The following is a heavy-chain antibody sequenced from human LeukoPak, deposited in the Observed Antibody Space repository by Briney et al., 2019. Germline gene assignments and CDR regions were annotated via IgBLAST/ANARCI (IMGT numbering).Heavy chain of an antibody. D-gene: IGHD6-25*01. V-gene: IGHV1-8*03. CDR2: MNPNNGDS. CDR1: GYTFTNYH. CDR3: ARSTSFTASGYDY. Sequence: ASLKVSCKASGYTFTNYHINWVRQATGQGLESMGWMNPNNGDSGYAQKFQGRVTITRDTSISTSYMELRSLRSDDTAVYFCARSTSFTASGYDYSGQGTLVTVSS. J-gene: IGHJ4*02.